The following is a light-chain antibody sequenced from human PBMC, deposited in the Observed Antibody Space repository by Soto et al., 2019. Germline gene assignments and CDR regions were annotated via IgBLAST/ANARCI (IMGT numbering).Light chain of an antibody. V-gene: IGLV2-8*01. J-gene: IGLJ3*02. Sequence: QSALTQPPSASGSPGQSVTISCTGTSSDVGAYNYVSWYQQHAGKAPKLVIYEVTKRPSGVPDRFSGTKSANTASLTVSGLRAEDGTDYYCSSFASSNTWVFGGGTKVTVL. CDR3: SSFASSNTWV. CDR2: EVT. CDR1: SSDVGAYNY.